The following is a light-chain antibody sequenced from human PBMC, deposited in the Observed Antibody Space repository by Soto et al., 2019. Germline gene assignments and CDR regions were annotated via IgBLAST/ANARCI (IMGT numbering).Light chain of an antibody. CDR1: QSVSRSY. CDR2: DAS. Sequence: IDFSQSPGTLSLSTGERATLSCRASQSVSRSYLAWYQQKPGQAPRLLIYDASNRATGIPARFSGSGSGTDFTLTISSLQSEDFAVYYCQQYNNWPWTFGQGTKVDIK. V-gene: IGKV3D-20*02. CDR3: QQYNNWPWT. J-gene: IGKJ1*01.